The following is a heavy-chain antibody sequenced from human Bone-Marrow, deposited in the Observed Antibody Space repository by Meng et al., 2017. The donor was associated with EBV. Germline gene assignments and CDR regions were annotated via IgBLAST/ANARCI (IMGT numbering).Heavy chain of an antibody. CDR3: ARFGEHGGYYYDSSGYSDY. Sequence: VHVLTQDAEVKKAGASVMVSCKASGYTFTSNGISGVRQAPGQGLEWMGWISAYNGNTNYAQKLQGRVTMTTDTSTSTAYMELRSLRSDDTAVYYCARFGEHGGYYYDSSGYSDYWGQGTLVTVSS. D-gene: IGHD3-22*01. CDR1: GYTFTSNG. J-gene: IGHJ4*02. CDR2: ISAYNGNT. V-gene: IGHV1-18*01.